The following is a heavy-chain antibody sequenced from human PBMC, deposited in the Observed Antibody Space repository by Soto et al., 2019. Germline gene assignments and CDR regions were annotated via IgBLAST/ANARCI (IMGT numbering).Heavy chain of an antibody. CDR3: AKPNLYCSSTSCYDY. J-gene: IGHJ4*02. Sequence: GGSLRLSCAASGFAFSTCAMTWVRQAPGKGLEWVSPVRVRGGSTYYADSVKGRFTISRDNSNNTMYLQMDSLRADDTAVYYWAKPNLYCSSTSCYDYWGEGTLGTVSS. CDR1: GFAFSTCA. CDR2: VRVRGGST. D-gene: IGHD2-2*01. V-gene: IGHV3-23*01.